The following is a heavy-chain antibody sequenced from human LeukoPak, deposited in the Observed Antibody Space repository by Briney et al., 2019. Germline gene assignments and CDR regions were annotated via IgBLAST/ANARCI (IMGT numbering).Heavy chain of an antibody. D-gene: IGHD6-13*01. Sequence: ASVKVSCRASGYTFTGYYMHWVRQAPGQGLEWMGWINPNSGDTNYAQKFQGRVTMTRDTSISTAYMELSSLRSDDTAVYYCAVSYSNSWGSFDYWGQGTLVTVSS. V-gene: IGHV1-2*02. CDR2: INPNSGDT. CDR1: GYTFTGYY. J-gene: IGHJ4*02. CDR3: AVSYSNSWGSFDY.